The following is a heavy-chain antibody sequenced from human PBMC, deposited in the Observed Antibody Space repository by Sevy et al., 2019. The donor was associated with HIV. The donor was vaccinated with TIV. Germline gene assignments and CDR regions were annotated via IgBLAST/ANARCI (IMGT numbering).Heavy chain of an antibody. J-gene: IGHJ4*01. D-gene: IGHD4-17*01. CDR1: GFTFSSFG. Sequence: GGSLRLSCAASGFTFSSFGMHWVRQAPGKGLEWVAVIWFDGSNTYYAYSVKGQFTISRDIAKNTLHTQMNSLRAEDTAVYYCAKDLEFYDSGDYGPAFMPDFWGHGTLVTVSS. CDR3: AKDLEFYDSGDYGPAFMPDF. CDR2: IWFDGSNT. V-gene: IGHV3-33*06.